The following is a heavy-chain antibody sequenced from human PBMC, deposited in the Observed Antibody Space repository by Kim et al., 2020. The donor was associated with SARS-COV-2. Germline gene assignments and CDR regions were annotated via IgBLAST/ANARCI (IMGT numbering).Heavy chain of an antibody. J-gene: IGHJ6*02. CDR3: AKDCLYGSGSPTFGRGTYGMDV. Sequence: GGSLRLSCAASGFTFDDYAMHWVRQAPGKGLEWVSLISGDGGSTYYADSVKGRFTISRDNSKNSLYLQMNSLRTEDTALYYCAKDCLYGSGSPTFGRGTYGMDVWGQGTTVTVSS. D-gene: IGHD3-10*01. V-gene: IGHV3-43*02. CDR1: GFTFDDYA. CDR2: ISGDGGST.